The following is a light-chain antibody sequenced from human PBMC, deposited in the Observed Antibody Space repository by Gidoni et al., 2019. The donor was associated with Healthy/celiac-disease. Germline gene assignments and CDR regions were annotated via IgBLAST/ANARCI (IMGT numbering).Light chain of an antibody. Sequence: DIQMTQSPSSLSASVGDRVTITCRASQGISNNLAWYQQKPGKVPKLLIYAASTLQSGVPSRFSGSGSGTDFTLTISSLQPEDVATYYCQKYNSAPRTFXHXTKVEIK. CDR2: AAS. CDR3: QKYNSAPRT. V-gene: IGKV1-27*01. CDR1: QGISNN. J-gene: IGKJ1*01.